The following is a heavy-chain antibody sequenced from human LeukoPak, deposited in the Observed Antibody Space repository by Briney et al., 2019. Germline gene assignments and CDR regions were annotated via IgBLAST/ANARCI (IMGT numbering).Heavy chain of an antibody. J-gene: IGHJ4*02. CDR1: GYTFTGYY. V-gene: IGHV1-2*06. D-gene: IGHD6-6*01. CDR3: ARAGFEQLVPFPDY. Sequence: ASVKVSCKASGYTFTGYYMHWVRQAPGQGLEWMGRINPNSGGTNYAQKFQGRVTMTGDTSISTAYMELSRLRSDDTAVYYCARAGFEQLVPFPDYWGQGTLVTVSS. CDR2: INPNSGGT.